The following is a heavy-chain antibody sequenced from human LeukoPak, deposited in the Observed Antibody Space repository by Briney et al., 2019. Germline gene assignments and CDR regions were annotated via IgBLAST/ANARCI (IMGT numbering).Heavy chain of an antibody. Sequence: GGSLRLSCAASGFTLTTYGMSWVRQAPGKGLEWVSSTSGSGGRSYYADSVKGRFIISRDNSKNTLYLQINSLRAEDTAMYYCAKPGAPYGDFYYFDYWGQGTLVTVSS. CDR3: AKPGAPYGDFYYFDY. D-gene: IGHD4-17*01. J-gene: IGHJ4*02. V-gene: IGHV3-23*01. CDR2: TSGSGGRS. CDR1: GFTLTTYG.